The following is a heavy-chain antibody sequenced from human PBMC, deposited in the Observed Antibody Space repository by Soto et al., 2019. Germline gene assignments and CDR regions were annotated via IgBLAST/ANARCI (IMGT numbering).Heavy chain of an antibody. CDR3: ARDEAGVATDYHGMDV. CDR2: ISGYNGDT. D-gene: IGHD2-21*02. J-gene: IGHJ6*02. CDR1: GYPFTSYG. Sequence: QVQLVQSGVEEKKPGASVKVSCKASGYPFTSYGISWVRQAPGQRLEWMGWISGYNGDTNYAQKVQGRVTMTTDTSTSKAYMELRSVRSDDSAVYYCARDEAGVATDYHGMDVWGQGTTVTVSS. V-gene: IGHV1-18*01.